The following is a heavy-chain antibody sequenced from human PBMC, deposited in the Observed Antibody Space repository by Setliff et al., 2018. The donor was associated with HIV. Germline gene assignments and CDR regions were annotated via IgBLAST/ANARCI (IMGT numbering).Heavy chain of an antibody. CDR2: VSGRGAAT. CDR3: ARGIPTLLDFGEEYYFDS. J-gene: IGHJ4*01. CDR1: GFTFTSFG. D-gene: IGHD3-10*01. V-gene: IGHV3-23*01. Sequence: GGSLRLSCAASGFTFTSFGMSWVRQAPGKGLEWVSTVSGRGAATYYADSVKGRFTISRDTSETTLFLEMNSLRAEDTAVYYCARGIPTLLDFGEEYYFDSWGRGILVTVSS.